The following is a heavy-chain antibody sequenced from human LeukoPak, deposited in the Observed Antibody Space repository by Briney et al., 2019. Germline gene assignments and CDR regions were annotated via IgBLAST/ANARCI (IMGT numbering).Heavy chain of an antibody. V-gene: IGHV4-59*01. J-gene: IGHJ4*02. D-gene: IGHD6-13*01. CDR2: IYYSGST. CDR3: ARGGSSSSLNHFDY. Sequence: PSETLSLTCTVSRGSISNYYWSWIRKPPGNGLERIGYIYYSGSTNYNPSLESRVTISVDPSKSQFSLKLASVSAADTAVYYCARGGSSSSLNHFDYWGQGTLVSVSS. CDR1: RGSISNYY.